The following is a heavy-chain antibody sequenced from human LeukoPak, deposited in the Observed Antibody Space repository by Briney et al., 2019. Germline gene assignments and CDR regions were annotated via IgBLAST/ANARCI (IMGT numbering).Heavy chain of an antibody. Sequence: KTSETLSLTCTVSGGSISSGDYYWSWIRQPPGKGLEWIGYIYYSGSTYYNPSLKSRVTISVDTSKNQFSLKLSSVTAADTAVYYCARAPVLEWLLYDYWGQGTLVTVSS. D-gene: IGHD3-3*01. CDR1: GGSISSGDYY. CDR2: IYYSGST. CDR3: ARAPVLEWLLYDY. V-gene: IGHV4-30-4*08. J-gene: IGHJ4*02.